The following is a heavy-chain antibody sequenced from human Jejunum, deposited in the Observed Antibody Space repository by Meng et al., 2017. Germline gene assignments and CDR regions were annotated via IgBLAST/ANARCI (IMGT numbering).Heavy chain of an antibody. D-gene: IGHD3/OR15-3a*01. CDR2: VYYTGRT. CDR3: ARVGLGWSGFDS. CDR1: GGSINTNTYY. Sequence: QLQVQESGPGLVKPSETLSLTCTVSGGSINTNTYYWDWIRQPPGKGMEWIGSVYYTGRTFYNPSLKSRVTISLDTSKNQFSLNLRSVAAADTAVYYCARVGLGWSGFDSWGQGTLVTVSS. V-gene: IGHV4-39*01. J-gene: IGHJ4*02.